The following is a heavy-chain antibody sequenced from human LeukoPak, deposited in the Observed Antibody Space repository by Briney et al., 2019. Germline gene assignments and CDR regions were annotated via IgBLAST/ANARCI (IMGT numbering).Heavy chain of an antibody. V-gene: IGHV4-39*07. Sequence: SETLSLTCTVSGVSISSSSYFWAWIRQSPGKGLEWIGSIYFRGSISSSPSLKSRVTISIDASKNQFSLKLTSVTAADTAVYYCAREDRYCSSTSCYTWDYWGQGTLVAV. D-gene: IGHD2-2*02. CDR2: IYFRGSI. CDR3: AREDRYCSSTSCYTWDY. J-gene: IGHJ4*02. CDR1: GVSISSSSYF.